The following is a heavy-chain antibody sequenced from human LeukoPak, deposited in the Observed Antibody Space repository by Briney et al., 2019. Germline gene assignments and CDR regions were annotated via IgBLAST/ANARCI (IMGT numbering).Heavy chain of an antibody. Sequence: GGSLRLSCAASGFTFSSYWMSSVRQAPGKGLEWVANIKQDGSEKYYVDSVKGRVTISRENAKNSLYLHMSSLRAEETALYYCATYMVPGVIMDYWGQGTLVTVSS. D-gene: IGHD3-10*01. CDR3: ATYMVPGVIMDY. J-gene: IGHJ4*02. CDR2: IKQDGSEK. V-gene: IGHV3-7*01. CDR1: GFTFSSYW.